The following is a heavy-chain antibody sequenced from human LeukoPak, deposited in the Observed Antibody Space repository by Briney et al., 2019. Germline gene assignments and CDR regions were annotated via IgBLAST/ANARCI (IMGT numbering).Heavy chain of an antibody. CDR1: GFTFSSFD. D-gene: IGHD1-7*01. J-gene: IGHJ3*02. Sequence: GGSLRLSCSASGFTFSSFDMHWVRQAPGKGLEYLSAISSNGGSTYYADSVKGRFTISRDNSKNTLYLQMSSLRAEDTAVYYCARGGTGATRDDTFDIWGQGAMVTVSS. CDR3: ARGGTGATRDDTFDI. V-gene: IGHV3-64D*09. CDR2: ISSNGGST.